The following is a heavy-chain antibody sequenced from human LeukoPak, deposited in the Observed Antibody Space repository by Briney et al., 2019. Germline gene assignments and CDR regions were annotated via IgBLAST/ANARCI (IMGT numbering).Heavy chain of an antibody. CDR3: ARDRSSSSSSSYFDL. CDR1: GYTFTGYY. Sequence: ASVKVSCKASGYTFTGYYMHWVRQAPGQGLEWMGWINPNSGGTNYAQKFQGRVTMTRDTSISTAYMELSRLRSDDTAVYYYARDRSSSSSSSYFDLWGRGTLVTVSS. J-gene: IGHJ2*01. V-gene: IGHV1-2*02. CDR2: INPNSGGT. D-gene: IGHD6-6*01.